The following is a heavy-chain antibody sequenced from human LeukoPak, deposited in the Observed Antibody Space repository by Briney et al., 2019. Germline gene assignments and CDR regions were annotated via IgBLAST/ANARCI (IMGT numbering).Heavy chain of an antibody. Sequence: GGSLRLSCAASGFTFSSYAMHWVRQAPGKGLEWVAVMSYDGSNKYYADSVKGRFTISRDNSKNTLYLQMNSLRAEDTAVYYCASHSSSWYDRFATINYWGQGTLVTVSS. CDR2: MSYDGSNK. V-gene: IGHV3-30-3*01. CDR3: ASHSSSWYDRFATINY. J-gene: IGHJ4*02. CDR1: GFTFSSYA. D-gene: IGHD6-13*01.